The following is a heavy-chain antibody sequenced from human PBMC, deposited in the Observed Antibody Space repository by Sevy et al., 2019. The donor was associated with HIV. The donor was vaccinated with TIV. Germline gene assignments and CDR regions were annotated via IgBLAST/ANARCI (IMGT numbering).Heavy chain of an antibody. CDR1: GFTFSGYG. CDR3: AKRGAAMVD. V-gene: IGHV3-23*01. D-gene: IGHD5-18*01. Sequence: GGSLRLSCEASGFTFSGYGMNWVHQAPGKGLEWVSGISANGGSTWYADSVKGRFTISRDNAKNTLYLQMNSLRVDDTAVYFCAKRGAAMVDWGQGTLVTVSS. CDR2: ISANGGST. J-gene: IGHJ4*02.